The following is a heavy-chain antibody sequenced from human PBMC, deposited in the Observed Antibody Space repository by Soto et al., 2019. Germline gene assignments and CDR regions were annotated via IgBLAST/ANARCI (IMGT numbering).Heavy chain of an antibody. CDR2: IHRASIYI. V-gene: IGHV3-21*01. CDR3: ARRTVTTYHYFDY. Sequence: GGSLRRSCAASGFTFSTFDMNGVRQAPGKGLEWVSSIHRASIYIYYADSVRGRFTISRDNAKNSLYLQMDSLRVEDTAVYYCARRTVTTYHYFDYWGQGTLVTVSS. D-gene: IGHD4-17*01. CDR1: GFTFSTFD. J-gene: IGHJ4*02.